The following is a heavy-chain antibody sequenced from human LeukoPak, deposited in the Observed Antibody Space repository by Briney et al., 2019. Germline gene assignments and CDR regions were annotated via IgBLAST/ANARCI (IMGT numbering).Heavy chain of an antibody. D-gene: IGHD2-8*01. Sequence: SETLSLTCAVYGGSFSGYYWSWIRQPPGKGLEWIGEINHSGSTNYNPSLKSRVTISVDTSKNQFSLKLSSVTAADTAVYYCARGSMGHFDYWGQGTLVTVSS. V-gene: IGHV4-34*01. CDR2: INHSGST. J-gene: IGHJ4*02. CDR1: GGSFSGYY. CDR3: ARGSMGHFDY.